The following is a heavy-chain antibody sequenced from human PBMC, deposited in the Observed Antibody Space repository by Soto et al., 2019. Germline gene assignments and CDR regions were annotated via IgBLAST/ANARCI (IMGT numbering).Heavy chain of an antibody. J-gene: IGHJ5*01. D-gene: IGHD6-13*01. CDR3: ARQTTYSSSWFDY. CDR1: GGSNVNYS. Sequence: TLSLTCNVCGGSNVNYSWAWIRQPAGKGLEWVGRIYISGTAKYNPSLKSRLTVSVDTSKNQFTLKVTSVTAADTAMYYCARQTTYSSSWFDYWGHGTLLPVSS. CDR2: IYISGTA. V-gene: IGHV4-4*07.